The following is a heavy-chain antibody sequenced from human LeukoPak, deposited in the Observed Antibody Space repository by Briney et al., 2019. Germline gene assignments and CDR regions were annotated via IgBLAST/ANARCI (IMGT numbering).Heavy chain of an antibody. CDR1: GFTVSSSY. J-gene: IGHJ4*02. V-gene: IGHV3-53*01. CDR3: ARGREVYDAYFDY. CDR2: IYSGGST. D-gene: IGHD6-6*01. Sequence: GGSLRLSCAASGFTVSSSYMSWVRQAPGKGLEWVSVIYSGGSTYYADSVKGRFTISRDNSKNTLYLQMNSLRAEDTAVYFCARGREVYDAYFDYWGQGTLVTVSS.